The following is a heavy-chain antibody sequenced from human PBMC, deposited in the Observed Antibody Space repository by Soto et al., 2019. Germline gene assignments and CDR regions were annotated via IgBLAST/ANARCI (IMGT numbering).Heavy chain of an antibody. J-gene: IGHJ6*02. D-gene: IGHD5-12*01. Sequence: KTSETLSLTCSVSGASIRSGGFYWSWLRQSPGKGLEWIGHIYYTGSTFISPSLKGRLTISLDTSKNQFSLKLSSVTAADTAVYYCARTGEIVATIGSYYYYYYGMDVWGQGTTVTVSS. CDR3: ARTGEIVATIGSYYYYYYGMDV. CDR1: GASIRSGGFY. V-gene: IGHV4-30-4*08. CDR2: IYYTGST.